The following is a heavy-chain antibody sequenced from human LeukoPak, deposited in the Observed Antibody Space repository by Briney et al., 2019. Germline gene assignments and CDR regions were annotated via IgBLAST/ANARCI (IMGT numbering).Heavy chain of an antibody. J-gene: IGHJ6*03. Sequence: GGSLRLSCAASGFTFRSYEMNWVRQAPGKGLEWVSYISSSGTTIFYADSVKGRFTISRDNAKNSLYLQMNSLRAEDTAVYYCAREQVWFGRPRRYMDVWGKGTTVTVSS. V-gene: IGHV3-48*03. D-gene: IGHD3-10*01. CDR2: ISSSGTTI. CDR1: GFTFRSYE. CDR3: AREQVWFGRPRRYMDV.